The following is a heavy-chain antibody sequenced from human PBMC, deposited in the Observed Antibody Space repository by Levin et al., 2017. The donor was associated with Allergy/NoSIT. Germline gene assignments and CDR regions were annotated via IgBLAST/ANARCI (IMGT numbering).Heavy chain of an antibody. CDR1: GYTFTSYY. V-gene: IGHV1-46*01. CDR2: INPSGGST. CDR3: ARGGYYGSGRVYFSRDAFDS. D-gene: IGHD3-10*01. J-gene: IGHJ3*02. Sequence: ASVKVSCKASGYTFTSYYMHWVRQAPGQGLEWMGIINPSGGSTSYAQKFQGRVTMTRDTSTSTVYMELSSLRSEDTAVYYCARGGYYGSGRVYFSRDAFDSWGQGTMVTVSS.